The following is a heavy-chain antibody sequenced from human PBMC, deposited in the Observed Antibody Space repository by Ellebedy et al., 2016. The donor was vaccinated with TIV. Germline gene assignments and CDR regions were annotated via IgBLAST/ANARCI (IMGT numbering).Heavy chain of an antibody. CDR2: IFHTGGT. V-gene: IGHV4-59*01. CDR3: ARFLTSGQTGFAFDI. Sequence: MPSETLSLTCTVSGGSISGYYWSWIRQPPNKGLEWIGHIFHTGGTSYNSSVQSRSSITLDKSKNQFSLTLNSVTAADTAVYHCARFLTSGQTGFAFDIWGHGTTVTVSS. CDR1: GGSISGYY. D-gene: IGHD3-9*01. J-gene: IGHJ3*02.